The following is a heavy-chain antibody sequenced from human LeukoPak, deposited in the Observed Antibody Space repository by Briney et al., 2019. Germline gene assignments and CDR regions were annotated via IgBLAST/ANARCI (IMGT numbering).Heavy chain of an antibody. CDR2: ISWNSGSV. V-gene: IGHV3-9*01. CDR1: GFTFDDYA. CDR3: AKDPYGGNSGRFDY. J-gene: IGHJ4*02. D-gene: IGHD4-23*01. Sequence: GRSLRLSCVASGFTFDDYAMHWVRQAPGKGLEWVSGISWNSGSVGYADSVKGRFTISRDNAKNSLYLQMNSLRAEDTALYYCAKDPYGGNSGRFDYWGQGTLVTVSS.